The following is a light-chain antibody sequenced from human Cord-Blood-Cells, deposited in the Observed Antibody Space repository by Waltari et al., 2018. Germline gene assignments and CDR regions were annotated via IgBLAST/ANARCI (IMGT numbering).Light chain of an antibody. CDR1: QSISSY. CDR2: AAS. J-gene: IGKJ4*01. CDR3: QQSYSTPLT. Sequence: DIQMTQSPSSLSASVGDRVTITCRESQSISSYLNWDQQKPGKAPKLLIYAASSLQIVVPSRVSGSGSGTDFTLTSSSLQPEEFVTYYCQQSYSTPLTFGEGTKVEIK. V-gene: IGKV1-39*01.